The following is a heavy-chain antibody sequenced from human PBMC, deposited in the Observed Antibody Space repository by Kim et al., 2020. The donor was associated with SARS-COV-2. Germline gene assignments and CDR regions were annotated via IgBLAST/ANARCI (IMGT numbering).Heavy chain of an antibody. CDR2: TYYRSKWYN. V-gene: IGHV6-1*01. D-gene: IGHD3-10*01. Sequence: SQTLSLTCAISGDSVSSNSAAWNWIRQSPSRGLEWLGRTYYRSKWYNDYAVSVKSRITINPDTSKNQFSLQLNSVTPEDTAVYYCVRELVRGVIISYYYGMDVWGQGTTVTVSS. CDR3: VRELVRGVIISYYYGMDV. CDR1: GDSVSSNSAA. J-gene: IGHJ6*02.